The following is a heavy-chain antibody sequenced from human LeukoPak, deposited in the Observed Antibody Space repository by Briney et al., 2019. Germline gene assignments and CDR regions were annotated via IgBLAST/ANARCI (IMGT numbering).Heavy chain of an antibody. CDR3: AGVEVGATSPRAFDI. CDR1: GYSISSGYY. V-gene: IGHV4-38-2*02. Sequence: SETLSLTCTVSGYSISSGYYWGWIRQPPGKGLEWIGSIYHSGSTYYNPSLKSRVNISVDTSKNQFYLKLSSVTAADTAVYYCAGVEVGATSPRAFDIWGQGTMVTVSS. J-gene: IGHJ3*02. D-gene: IGHD1-26*01. CDR2: IYHSGST.